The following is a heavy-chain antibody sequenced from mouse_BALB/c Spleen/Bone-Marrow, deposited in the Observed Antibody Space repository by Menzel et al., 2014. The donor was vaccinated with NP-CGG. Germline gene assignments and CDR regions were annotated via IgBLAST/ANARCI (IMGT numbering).Heavy chain of an antibody. J-gene: IGHJ3*01. CDR1: GFSFNSYG. V-gene: IGHV5-9-2*01. D-gene: IGHD2-4*01. CDR2: ISGGGSYT. Sequence: EVKLVESGGGLVKSGGSLKLSCAASGFSFNSYGMSWVRQTPEKRLEWVATISGGGSYTFYPDSVKGRFPISRDNAKNNLYLQLSSLRSEDTALYYCARHAYYDQTEVSFVYWGQGTLVTVSA. CDR3: ARHAYYDQTEVSFVY.